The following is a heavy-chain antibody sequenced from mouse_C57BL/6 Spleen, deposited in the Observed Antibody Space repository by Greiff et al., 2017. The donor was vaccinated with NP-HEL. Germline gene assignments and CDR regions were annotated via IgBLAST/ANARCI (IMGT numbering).Heavy chain of an antibody. CDR3: ARSGSSDWFAY. CDR1: GYTFTSYW. Sequence: VQLQQSGAELVMPGASVKLSCKASGYTFTSYWMHWVKQRPGQGLEWIGEIDPSDSYTNYNQKFKGKSTLTVDKSSSTAYMQLSSLTSEDSAVYYCARSGSSDWFAYWGQGTLVTVSA. V-gene: IGHV1-69*01. CDR2: IDPSDSYT. D-gene: IGHD3-2*02. J-gene: IGHJ3*01.